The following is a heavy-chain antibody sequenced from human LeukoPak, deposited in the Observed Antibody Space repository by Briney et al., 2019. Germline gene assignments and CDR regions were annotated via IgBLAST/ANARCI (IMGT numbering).Heavy chain of an antibody. CDR1: GFTLSSYW. J-gene: IGHJ6*04. V-gene: IGHV3-21*01. D-gene: IGHD3-10*02. Sequence: GGSLRLSCSASGFTLSSYWMHWVRQAPGKGLEWVSTISGSGDNTYYADSVKGRFTISRDNAKNSLYLQMNSLRAEDTAVYYCAELGITMIGGVWGKGTTVTISS. CDR3: AELGITMIGGV. CDR2: ISGSGDNT.